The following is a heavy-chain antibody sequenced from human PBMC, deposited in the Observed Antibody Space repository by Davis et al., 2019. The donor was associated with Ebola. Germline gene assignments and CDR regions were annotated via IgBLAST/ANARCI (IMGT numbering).Heavy chain of an antibody. CDR3: ARGGGDIVVVPAAITSYYYGMDV. J-gene: IGHJ6*02. D-gene: IGHD2-2*01. Sequence: GGSLRLSCAASGFTFSSYSMNWVRQAPGKGLEWVSSISSSSSYIYYADSVKGRFTISRDNAKNSLYLQMNSLRAEDTAVYYCARGGGDIVVVPAAITSYYYGMDVWGQGTTVTVSS. CDR2: ISSSSSYI. CDR1: GFTFSSYS. V-gene: IGHV3-21*01.